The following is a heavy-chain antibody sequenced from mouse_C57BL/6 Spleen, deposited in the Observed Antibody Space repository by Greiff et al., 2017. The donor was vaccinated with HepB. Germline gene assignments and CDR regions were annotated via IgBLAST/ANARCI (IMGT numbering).Heavy chain of an antibody. J-gene: IGHJ3*01. CDR2: IDPSDSYT. D-gene: IGHD1-1*01. V-gene: IGHV1-69*01. CDR1: GYTFTSYW. CDR3: ARFQYYGSSFAY. Sequence: QVQLQQPGAELVMPGASVKLSCKASGYTFTSYWMHWVKQRPGQGLEWIGEIDPSDSYTNYNQKFKGKSTLTVDKSSSTAYMQLSSLTSEDSAVYYCARFQYYGSSFAYWGQGTLVTVSA.